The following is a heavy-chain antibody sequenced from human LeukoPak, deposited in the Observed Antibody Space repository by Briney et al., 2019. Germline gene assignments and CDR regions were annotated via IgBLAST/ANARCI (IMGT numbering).Heavy chain of an antibody. V-gene: IGHV4-39*07. J-gene: IGHJ5*02. D-gene: IGHD6-13*01. CDR2: IYYSGST. CDR3: ARQSAYSRDVSNWFDP. CDR1: GGSISSSSYY. Sequence: SETLSLTCTVSGGSISSSSYYWGWIRQPPGKGLEWIGSIYYSGSTYYNPSLKSRVTISVDTSKNQFSLKLSSETAADTAVYYCARQSAYSRDVSNWFDPWGQGTLVTVSS.